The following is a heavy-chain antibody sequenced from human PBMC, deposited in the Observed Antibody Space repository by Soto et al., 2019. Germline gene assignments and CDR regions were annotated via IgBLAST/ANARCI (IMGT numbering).Heavy chain of an antibody. Sequence: QVQLVQSGAEVKKPGSSVKVSCKASGGTFSSYAISWVRQAPGQGLEWMGGIIPIFGTPNYAQKFQGRVTITADESTSTASMELSSLRFEDTAVYYCARGNYYDSSGYYPYYFDYWGQGTLVTVSS. J-gene: IGHJ4*02. CDR2: IIPIFGTP. V-gene: IGHV1-69*01. CDR1: GGTFSSYA. CDR3: ARGNYYDSSGYYPYYFDY. D-gene: IGHD3-22*01.